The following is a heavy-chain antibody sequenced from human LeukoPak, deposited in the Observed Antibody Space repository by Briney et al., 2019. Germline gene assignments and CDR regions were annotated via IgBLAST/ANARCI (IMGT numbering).Heavy chain of an antibody. J-gene: IGHJ2*01. Sequence: SETLSLTCTVSGGSISSGGDYWSWIRQHPGKGLEWIGNIFYSGITFYNPSLKSRVTISVDTSKNQFSLKLSSVTAADTAVYYCARKSRGYTYRYFDLWGRGTLVTVSS. D-gene: IGHD6-25*01. CDR1: GGSISSGGDY. CDR3: ARKSRGYTYRYFDL. V-gene: IGHV4-31*03. CDR2: IFYSGIT.